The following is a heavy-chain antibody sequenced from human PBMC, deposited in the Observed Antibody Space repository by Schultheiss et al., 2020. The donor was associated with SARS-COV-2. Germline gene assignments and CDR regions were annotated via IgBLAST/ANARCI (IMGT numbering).Heavy chain of an antibody. CDR2: IYYSGST. D-gene: IGHD3-22*01. J-gene: IGHJ5*02. V-gene: IGHV4-31*03. CDR1: GGSISSGGYY. CDR3: ARLDYSSGYYYVGWFDP. Sequence: SETLSLTCTVYGGSISSGGYYWSWIRQPPGKGLEWIGYIYYSGSTYYNPSLKSRVTISVDTSKNQFSLKLSSVTAADTAVYYCARLDYSSGYYYVGWFDPWGQGTLVTVSS.